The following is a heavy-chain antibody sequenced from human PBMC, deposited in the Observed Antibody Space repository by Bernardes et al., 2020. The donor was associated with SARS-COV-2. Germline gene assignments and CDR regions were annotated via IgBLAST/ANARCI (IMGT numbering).Heavy chain of an antibody. V-gene: IGHV4-34*01. CDR3: ARGARISMIVVVMPQAAFDI. CDR2: MDHSGSI. Sequence: SETLYLTCAVYGASFRGYYWSWIRQPPGKGLEWIGEMDHSGSINYNPSLKSRVTMSVDTSKNQFSLKLSSVTAADTAVYYCARGARISMIVVVMPQAAFDIWGQGTLVSVSS. J-gene: IGHJ3*02. D-gene: IGHD3-22*01. CDR1: GASFRGYY.